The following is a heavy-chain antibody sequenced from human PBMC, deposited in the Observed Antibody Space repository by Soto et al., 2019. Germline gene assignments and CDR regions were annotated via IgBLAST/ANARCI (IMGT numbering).Heavy chain of an antibody. CDR3: ARSIAVAGLDY. CDR1: GFSFSTYA. D-gene: IGHD6-19*01. CDR2: ISNDGSKR. Sequence: GGSLRLSCATSGFSFSTYAIHWVRQAPGKGLDWVAVISNDGSKRYYAQSVKGRFTISRDNSNNTVDLQMNSLRAEDTALYYCARSIAVAGLDYWGPGTLVTVSS. J-gene: IGHJ4*02. V-gene: IGHV3-30-3*01.